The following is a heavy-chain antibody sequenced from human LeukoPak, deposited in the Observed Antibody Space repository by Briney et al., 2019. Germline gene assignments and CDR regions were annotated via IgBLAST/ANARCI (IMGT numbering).Heavy chain of an antibody. CDR2: ISSSGSTI. V-gene: IGHV3-11*04. CDR1: RFTFSDYY. Sequence: GGSLRLSCAASRFTFSDYYMSWIRQAPGKGLEWVSYISSSGSTIYYADSVKGRFTISRDNAKNSLYLQMNSLRAEDTAVYYCARAPSSSPNDYWGQGTLVTVSS. CDR3: ARAPSSSPNDY. D-gene: IGHD6-13*01. J-gene: IGHJ4*02.